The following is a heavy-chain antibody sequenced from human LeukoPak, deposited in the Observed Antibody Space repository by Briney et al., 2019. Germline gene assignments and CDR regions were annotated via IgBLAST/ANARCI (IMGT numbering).Heavy chain of an antibody. D-gene: IGHD3-22*01. Sequence: AGGSLRLSCAASGFTLSSYWMSWVRQAPGKGLEWVANIKQDGSEKYYVDSVKGRFTISRDNAKNSLYLQRNSLRADDTAVCYCARGPGDYYDSSGYYYTDDAFDIWGQGTMVTVSS. CDR1: GFTLSSYW. CDR3: ARGPGDYYDSSGYYYTDDAFDI. CDR2: IKQDGSEK. V-gene: IGHV3-7*01. J-gene: IGHJ3*02.